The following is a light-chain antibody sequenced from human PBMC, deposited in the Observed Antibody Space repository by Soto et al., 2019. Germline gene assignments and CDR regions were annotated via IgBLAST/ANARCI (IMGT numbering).Light chain of an antibody. J-gene: IGLJ1*01. Sequence: QSVLTQPASVSGSPGQSITISCTGTNTDVGGYDRVSWYQHHPGKAPKMLIFEVFNRPSGISDRFSGSKSGNTASLTISGLQAEDEADYYCSSKRDSSTLFVFGTGTQLTVL. CDR3: SSKRDSSTLFV. V-gene: IGLV2-14*01. CDR2: EVF. CDR1: NTDVGGYDR.